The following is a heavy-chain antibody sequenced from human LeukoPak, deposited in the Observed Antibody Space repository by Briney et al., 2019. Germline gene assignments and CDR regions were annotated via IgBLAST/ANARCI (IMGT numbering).Heavy chain of an antibody. J-gene: IGHJ4*02. CDR2: ISGSGGST. D-gene: IGHD3/OR15-3a*01. V-gene: IGHV3-23*01. Sequence: GGSLRLSCADSGFTSSSYAMSWVRQAPGKELEWVSAISGSGGSTYYADSVKGRFTISRDNSKNTLYLQMNSLRAEDTAVYYCAKDRGTGYLDYWGQGTLVTVSS. CDR1: GFTSSSYA. CDR3: AKDRGTGYLDY.